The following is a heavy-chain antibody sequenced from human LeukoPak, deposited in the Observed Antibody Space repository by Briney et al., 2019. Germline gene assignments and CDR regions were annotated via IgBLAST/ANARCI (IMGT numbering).Heavy chain of an antibody. CDR3: ATATPYSSSWTPLDY. Sequence: PSQTLSLTCAVSGGSISSGGYSWSWIRQPPGKGLEWIGYIYHSGSTYYNPSLKSRVTISVDRSKNQFALKLSSVTAADTAVYYCATATPYSSSWTPLDYWGQGTLVTVSS. CDR1: GGSISSGGYS. J-gene: IGHJ4*02. CDR2: IYHSGST. D-gene: IGHD6-13*01. V-gene: IGHV4-30-2*01.